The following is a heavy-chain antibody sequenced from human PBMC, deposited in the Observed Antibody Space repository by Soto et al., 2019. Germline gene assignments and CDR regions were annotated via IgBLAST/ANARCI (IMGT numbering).Heavy chain of an antibody. CDR2: INHSGST. V-gene: IGHV4-34*01. CDR1: GGSFSGYF. CDR3: ARARLGRFVAWLSRDYFDY. Sequence: SETLSLTCAVYGGSFSGYFWSWIRQPPGKGLEWIGEINHSGSTNYNPSLKSRVTISVDTSKNQFSLKLSSVTAADTAVYYCARARLGRFVAWLSRDYFDYWGQGNLVTFSS. J-gene: IGHJ4*02. D-gene: IGHD3-3*01.